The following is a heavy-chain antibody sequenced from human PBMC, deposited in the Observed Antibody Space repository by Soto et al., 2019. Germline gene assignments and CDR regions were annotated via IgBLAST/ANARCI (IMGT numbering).Heavy chain of an antibody. Sequence: PSETLSLTCTVSGGSISSYYWSWIRQPPGKGLEWIGRIYSSGSTTYNPSFKSRVTMSVDTSKNQFSLKLSSVTAADTAVYYCARRVVVSETFDYWGQGTLVTVS. D-gene: IGHD2-2*01. CDR3: ARRVVVSETFDY. J-gene: IGHJ4*02. CDR2: IYSSGST. CDR1: GGSISSYY. V-gene: IGHV4-59*08.